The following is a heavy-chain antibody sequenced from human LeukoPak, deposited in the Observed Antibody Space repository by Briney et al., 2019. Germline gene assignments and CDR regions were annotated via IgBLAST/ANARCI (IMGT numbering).Heavy chain of an antibody. J-gene: IGHJ5*02. CDR1: GYTFTSYG. Sequence: ASVKVSCKASGYTFTSYGISWVRQAPGQGLEWMGWISAYNGNTNYAQKLQGRVTMTRDTSTSTVYMELSSLRSEDTAVYYCARGRNWFDPWGQGTLVTVSS. CDR3: ARGRNWFDP. CDR2: ISAYNGNT. V-gene: IGHV1-18*01.